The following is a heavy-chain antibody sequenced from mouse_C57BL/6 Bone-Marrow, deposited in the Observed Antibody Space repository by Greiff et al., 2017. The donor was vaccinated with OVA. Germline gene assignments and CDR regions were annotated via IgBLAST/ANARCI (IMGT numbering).Heavy chain of an antibody. V-gene: IGHV1-81*01. CDR1: GYTFTSYG. Sequence: VQRVESGAELARPGASVKLSCKASGYTFTSYGISWVKQRTGQGLEWIGEIYPRSGNTYYNEKFKGKATLTADKSSSTAYMELRSLTSEDSAVYFCAREDDYGSYYFDYWGQGTTLTVSS. J-gene: IGHJ2*01. CDR3: AREDDYGSYYFDY. CDR2: IYPRSGNT. D-gene: IGHD2-4*01.